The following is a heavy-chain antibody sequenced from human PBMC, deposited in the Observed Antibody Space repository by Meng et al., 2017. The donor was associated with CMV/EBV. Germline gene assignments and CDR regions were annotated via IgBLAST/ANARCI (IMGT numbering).Heavy chain of an antibody. D-gene: IGHD3-3*01. Sequence: SETLSLTCTVSGGSISSSSYYWGWIRQPPGKGLEWIGSIYYSGSTYYNPSLKSRVTISVDTSKNQFSLKLSSVTAADTAVYYCARENYDFWSGYSSHNWLDPWGQGTLVTVSS. CDR1: GGSISSSSYY. V-gene: IGHV4-39*07. CDR3: ARENYDFWSGYSSHNWLDP. CDR2: IYYSGST. J-gene: IGHJ5*02.